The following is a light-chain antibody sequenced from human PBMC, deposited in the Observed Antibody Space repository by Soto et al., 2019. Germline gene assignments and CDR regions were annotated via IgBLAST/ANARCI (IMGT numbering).Light chain of an antibody. CDR3: QQDYRSCT. CDR2: DAS. V-gene: IGKV1-5*01. CDR1: QSVTDW. Sequence: DIQLTQSPSTLSASVGDRVTITCRASQSVTDWLAWYQQKPGKAPKLLIYDASSLQSGVPSRFSGSGSGTEFSLTISRVQADDFAAYYCQQDYRSCTFGQGTKVEIK. J-gene: IGKJ2*02.